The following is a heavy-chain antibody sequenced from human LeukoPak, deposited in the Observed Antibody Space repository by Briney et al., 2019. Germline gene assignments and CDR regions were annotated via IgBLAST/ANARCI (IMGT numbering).Heavy chain of an antibody. CDR2: IDTDGSTT. CDR3: ARGLYGSGSPSYNCFDP. V-gene: IGHV3-74*01. CDR1: GLTFSSYW. D-gene: IGHD3-10*01. Sequence: GGSLRLSCAASGLTFSSYWMHWVRQAPGKGLGWVSRIDTDGSTTSYADSVRGRFTISRDIAKNTLYLQMNSLRVEDTAVYYCARGLYGSGSPSYNCFDPWGQGTLVIVSS. J-gene: IGHJ5*02.